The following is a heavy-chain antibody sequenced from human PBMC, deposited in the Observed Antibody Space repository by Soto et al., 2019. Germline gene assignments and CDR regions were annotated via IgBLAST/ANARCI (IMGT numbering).Heavy chain of an antibody. V-gene: IGHV3-23*01. CDR1: GFIFSNYA. CDR3: AKMEVRGVTGYGMDV. CDR2: ISGAGEST. J-gene: IGHJ6*02. D-gene: IGHD3-10*01. Sequence: GGSLRLSCAASGFIFSNYAMSWVRQAPGKGLEWVSVISGAGESTYHADSVKGRFTISRDNSKNTVYLQMSSLTADDAGVYYCAKMEVRGVTGYGMDVWGQGNAVTVSS.